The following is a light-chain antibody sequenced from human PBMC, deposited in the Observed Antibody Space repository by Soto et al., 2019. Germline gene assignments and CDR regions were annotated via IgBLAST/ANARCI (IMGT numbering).Light chain of an antibody. V-gene: IGLV2-8*01. J-gene: IGLJ1*01. CDR2: EVS. CDR3: SSYAGRNNYV. CDR1: SSDVGGYNS. Sequence: QSALTQPPSASGSPGQSVTISCTGTSSDVGGYNSVSWYQHHPGKAPKLMIYEVSKRPSGVPDRFSGSKSANTASLTVSGLLAEDEADYYCSSYAGRNNYVFGTGTKLTVL.